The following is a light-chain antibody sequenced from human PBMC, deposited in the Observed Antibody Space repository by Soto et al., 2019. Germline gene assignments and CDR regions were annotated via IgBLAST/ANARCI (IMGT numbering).Light chain of an antibody. CDR2: GAS. CDR1: QTVASNY. V-gene: IGKV3-20*01. CDR3: QHYTNSRWT. Sequence: ETVLTQSPGTLSLSPGERVTLSCRASQTVASNYFAWYQQRPGQAPRLLMNGASTRATGVPDRFSGSGSGTDFTITISRLEPEDFAVYYCQHYTNSRWTFGQGTKVDIK. J-gene: IGKJ1*01.